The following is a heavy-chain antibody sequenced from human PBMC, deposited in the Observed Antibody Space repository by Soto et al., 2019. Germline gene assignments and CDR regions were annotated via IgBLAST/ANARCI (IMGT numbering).Heavy chain of an antibody. V-gene: IGHV4-30-4*01. CDR2: IYYSGNT. J-gene: IGHJ4*02. D-gene: IGHD4-17*01. CDR1: GGSISSGDYY. Sequence: ASETLSLTCTVSGGSISSGDYYWSWIRQPPGKGLEWIGYIYYSGNTYYNPSLKSRVTISVDTSKNQFSLKLSSVTAADTAVYYCARDLNYGGTFDYWGQGTLVTVSS. CDR3: ARDLNYGGTFDY.